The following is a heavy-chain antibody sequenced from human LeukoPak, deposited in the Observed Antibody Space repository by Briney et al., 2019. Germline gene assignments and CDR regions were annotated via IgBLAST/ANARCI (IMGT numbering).Heavy chain of an antibody. D-gene: IGHD1-26*01. Sequence: PSETLSLTCSVSGGSISSSIYYWGWIRQPPGKGLEWIGNIYYSGSTFYSPSPKSRVTISVDTSKNQFSLKVRSVTAADTAVYYCAKVAATPPGYYGVDVWGQGTTVTVSS. V-gene: IGHV4-39*01. J-gene: IGHJ6*02. CDR1: GGSISSSIYY. CDR3: AKVAATPPGYYGVDV. CDR2: IYYSGST.